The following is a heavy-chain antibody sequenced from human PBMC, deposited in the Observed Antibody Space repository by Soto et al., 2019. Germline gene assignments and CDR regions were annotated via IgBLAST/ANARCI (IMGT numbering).Heavy chain of an antibody. J-gene: IGHJ4*02. CDR2: INPSGGST. D-gene: IGHD5-18*01. V-gene: IGHV1-46*01. CDR3: ARVGYVDTAMVVLDY. Sequence: ASVKVSCKASGYTFTSYYMHWVRQAPGQGLEWMGIINPSGGSTSYAQKFQGRVPMTRDTSTGTVYMELSSLRSEDTAVYYCARVGYVDTAMVVLDYWGQGTLVTVSS. CDR1: GYTFTSYY.